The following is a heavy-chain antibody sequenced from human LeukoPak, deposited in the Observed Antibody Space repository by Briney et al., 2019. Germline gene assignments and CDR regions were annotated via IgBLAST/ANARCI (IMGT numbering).Heavy chain of an antibody. CDR2: IRYDGSNK. CDR1: GFTFNTYG. V-gene: IGHV3-30*02. Sequence: PGGSLRLSCAASGFTFNTYGMHWVRQAPGKGLEWVAFIRYDGSNKYYADSVKGRFTISRDNSKNTLYLQMNSLRAEDTAVYYCAKDGNTAMAPYYYYYYMDVWGKGTTVTVSS. CDR3: AKDGNTAMAPYYYYYYMDV. D-gene: IGHD5-18*01. J-gene: IGHJ6*03.